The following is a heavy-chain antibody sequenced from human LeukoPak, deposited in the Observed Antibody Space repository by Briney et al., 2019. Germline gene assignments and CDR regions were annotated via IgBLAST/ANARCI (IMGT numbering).Heavy chain of an antibody. CDR3: ARYKYTATIYDSMDV. Sequence: SETLSLTCTVSGGSISSYYWSWIRQPPGKGLEWIGYIYYSGSTNYSPSLKSRVTISVDMSKNQFSLKVSTVTAADTAVYYCARYKYTATIYDSMDVWGQGTTVTVSS. V-gene: IGHV4-59*01. CDR1: GGSISSYY. CDR2: IYYSGST. J-gene: IGHJ6*02. D-gene: IGHD5-18*01.